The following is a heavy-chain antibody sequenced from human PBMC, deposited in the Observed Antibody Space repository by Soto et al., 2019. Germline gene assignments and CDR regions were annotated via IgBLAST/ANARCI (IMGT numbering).Heavy chain of an antibody. D-gene: IGHD2-15*01. J-gene: IGHJ4*02. V-gene: IGHV3-15*07. CDR3: TTRGALGY. CDR1: DLSFSNAY. CDR2: IKSKTDGGTI. Sequence: EVPLVESGGGLVKPGESLRLSCAASDLSFSNAYINWVRQAPGKGLEWVGRIKSKTDGGTIDYAAPVKGRFIISRDDSRNTVYLQMNSLKTEDTAVYYCTTRGALGYWGQGTLVTVSS.